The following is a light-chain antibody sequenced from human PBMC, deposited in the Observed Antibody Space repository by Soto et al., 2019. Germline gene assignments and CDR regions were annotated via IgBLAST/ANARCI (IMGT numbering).Light chain of an antibody. CDR1: QDISRC. V-gene: IGKV1-9*01. CDR3: QQLDAFPRT. Sequence: DIHLTQSPSFLSASVGDRVTITCRASQDISRCLVWYQQKTGKAPKVLIYGAPTLQSGVPSRFSGSRSGTEFTLTISSLQPEDFAIYYCQQLDAFPRTFGQGTRLE. CDR2: GAP. J-gene: IGKJ5*01.